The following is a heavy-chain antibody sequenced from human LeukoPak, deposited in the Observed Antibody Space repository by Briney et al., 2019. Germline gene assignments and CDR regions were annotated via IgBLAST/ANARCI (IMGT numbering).Heavy chain of an antibody. D-gene: IGHD2-15*01. J-gene: IGHJ5*02. CDR2: VHDSGSA. Sequence: PSETLSLTCTGSGDSISSYFWSWIRQPPGKGLEWIGYVHDSGSANYNPSLKSRITMSVDTSKNQFSLKLRSVTAADTAVYYCARDSHSVDTATPRGFDPWGQGTLVTVSS. V-gene: IGHV4-59*01. CDR1: GDSISSYF. CDR3: ARDSHSVDTATPRGFDP.